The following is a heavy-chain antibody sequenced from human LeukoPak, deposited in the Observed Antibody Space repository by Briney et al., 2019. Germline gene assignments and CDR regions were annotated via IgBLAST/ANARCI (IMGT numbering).Heavy chain of an antibody. CDR1: GFTFGSYA. V-gene: IGHV3-23*01. CDR2: ISGGGGST. Sequence: GSLRLSCAASGFTFGSYAMSWVRQAPGRGLEWSSVISGGGGSTYYADSVKGRFTISRDNSKNTLYLIMNSLRAEDTAVYYCAKPYSIVVAPAASWGQGTLVTVSS. D-gene: IGHD2-2*01. CDR3: AKPYSIVVAPAAS. J-gene: IGHJ4*02.